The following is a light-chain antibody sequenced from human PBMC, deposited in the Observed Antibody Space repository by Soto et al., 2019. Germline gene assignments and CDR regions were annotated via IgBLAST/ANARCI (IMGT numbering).Light chain of an antibody. CDR1: QSISTW. CDR2: AAS. Sequence: DTQMTQSPSTLSASIGDRVTITCRASQSISTWLAWYQQKLGKAPKLLIYAASTLENGVPTRFSGTGSETEFTLTVSSLQPDDSATYYCQQYNDYITFGQGTRLEIK. CDR3: QQYNDYIT. V-gene: IGKV1-5*01. J-gene: IGKJ5*01.